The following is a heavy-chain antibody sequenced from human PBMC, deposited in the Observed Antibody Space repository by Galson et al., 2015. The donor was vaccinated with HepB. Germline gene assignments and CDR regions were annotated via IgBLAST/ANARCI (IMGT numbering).Heavy chain of an antibody. J-gene: IGHJ1*01. V-gene: IGHV1-69*13. CDR3: ARGGWELPDYQH. Sequence: SVKVSCKASGGTXSXYAISXXRQAPGQGLEWMGGIIPIFGTANYAQKFQGRVTITADESTSTAYMELSSLRSEDTAVYYCARGGWELPDYQHWGQGTLVTVSS. CDR1: GGTXSXYA. CDR2: IIPIFGTA. D-gene: IGHD1-26*01.